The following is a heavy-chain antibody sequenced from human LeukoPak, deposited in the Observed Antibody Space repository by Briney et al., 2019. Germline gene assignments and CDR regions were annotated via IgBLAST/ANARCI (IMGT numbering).Heavy chain of an antibody. CDR3: ARRDSSGYSSYRHFDY. V-gene: IGHV4-30-4*01. CDR2: IYYSGST. CDR1: GGSISSGDYY. Sequence: SETLSLTCTVSGGSISSGDYYWSWIRQPPGKGLEWIGYIYYSGSTYYNPSLKSRLTISVGTSNNQFSLKLSSVTAADTAVYYCARRDSSGYSSYRHFDYWGQGTLVTVSS. J-gene: IGHJ4*02. D-gene: IGHD3-22*01.